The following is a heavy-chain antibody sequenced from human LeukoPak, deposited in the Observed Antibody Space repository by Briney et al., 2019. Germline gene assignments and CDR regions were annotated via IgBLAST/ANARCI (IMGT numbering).Heavy chain of an antibody. D-gene: IGHD5-24*01. CDR2: INSDGSST. Sequence: GGSLRLSCAASGFTFSSYWMHWVRQAPGKGLVWVSRINSDGSSTSYADSVKGRFTISRDNAKNTLYLQMSSLRAEDTAVYYCARRGVGYNIDYWGGGTLVTVPS. V-gene: IGHV3-74*01. CDR3: ARRGVGYNIDY. J-gene: IGHJ4*02. CDR1: GFTFSSYW.